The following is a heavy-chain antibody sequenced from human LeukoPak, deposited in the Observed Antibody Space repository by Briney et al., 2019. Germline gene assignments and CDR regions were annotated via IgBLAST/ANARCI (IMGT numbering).Heavy chain of an antibody. V-gene: IGHV1-2*02. CDR2: INPSSGGT. J-gene: IGHJ4*02. CDR3: AKDEQQLRFDY. D-gene: IGHD6-13*01. CDR1: GYTFTDYY. Sequence: ALVKVSCKASGYTFTDYYMHWVRQAPGQGLEWMGWINPSSGGTNYAQKFQGRVTMTTDTSTSTAYMELRSLRSDDTAVYYCAKDEQQLRFDYWGQGTLVTVSS.